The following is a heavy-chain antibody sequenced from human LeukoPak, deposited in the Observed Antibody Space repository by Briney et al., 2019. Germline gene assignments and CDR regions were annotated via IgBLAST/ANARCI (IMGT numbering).Heavy chain of an antibody. Sequence: GGSLRLSCAASGFTFSSYAMSWVRQAPGKGLEWVPAISGSGGSTYYADSVKGRFTISRDNSKNTLYLQMNSLRAEDTAVYYCAKLPLELLFFDYWGQGTLVTVSS. CDR2: ISGSGGST. CDR3: AKLPLELLFFDY. J-gene: IGHJ4*02. CDR1: GFTFSSYA. V-gene: IGHV3-23*01. D-gene: IGHD1-7*01.